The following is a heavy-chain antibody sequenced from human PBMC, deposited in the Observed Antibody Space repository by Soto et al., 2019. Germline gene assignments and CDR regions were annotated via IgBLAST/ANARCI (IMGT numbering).Heavy chain of an antibody. Sequence: EVQLLESGGDLVQPGGSLRLSCAASGFTFKSYAVSWVRQAPGKGLEWVSGITGSGDSTYYADSVKGRFTISRDNSKNKLYLQMNSLRADDTAVYYCAKELIRDYSVADFATWGQGTLVTVSS. D-gene: IGHD4-4*01. CDR1: GFTFKSYA. CDR3: AKELIRDYSVADFAT. J-gene: IGHJ4*02. CDR2: ITGSGDST. V-gene: IGHV3-23*01.